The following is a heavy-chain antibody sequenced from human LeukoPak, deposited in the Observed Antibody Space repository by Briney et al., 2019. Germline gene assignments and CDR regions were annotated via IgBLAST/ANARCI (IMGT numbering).Heavy chain of an antibody. CDR2: IYPGDSDT. J-gene: IGHJ5*02. Sequence: GESLKISCKGSGYSFTSYWISWVRQMPGKGLEWMGIIYPGDSDTRYSPSFQGQVTISADKSISTAYLQWSSLKASDTAMYYCASVEYSSSSGNWFDPWGQGTLVTVSS. CDR3: ASVEYSSSSGNWFDP. CDR1: GYSFTSYW. D-gene: IGHD6-6*01. V-gene: IGHV5-51*01.